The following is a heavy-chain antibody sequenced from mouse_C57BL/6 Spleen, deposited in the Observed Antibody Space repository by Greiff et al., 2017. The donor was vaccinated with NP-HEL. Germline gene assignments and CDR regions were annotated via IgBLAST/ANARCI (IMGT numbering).Heavy chain of an antibody. V-gene: IGHV1-82*01. CDR3: ERWVDYDPYYFDY. Sequence: LVKPGASVKISCKASGYAFSSSWMTWVKQRPGKGLEWLGRIYPGDGDTNYNGKFKGKATLTADKSSSTAYMQLSSLTSEDSAVYFCERWVDYDPYYFDYWGQGTTLTVSS. D-gene: IGHD2-4*01. CDR2: IYPGDGDT. CDR1: GYAFSSSW. J-gene: IGHJ2*01.